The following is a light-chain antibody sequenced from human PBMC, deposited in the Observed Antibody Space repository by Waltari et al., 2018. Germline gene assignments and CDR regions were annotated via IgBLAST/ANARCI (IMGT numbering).Light chain of an antibody. J-gene: IGLJ2*01. Sequence: SYELTQPLSVSVALGQTARITCGGNNIGRKNVHWYQQKPGRGPGLVSYRDSNRPSGIPERCSGSNAGNTATLTISRAQAGDEADYYCQVWDSSTDVVFGGGTKLTVL. CDR1: NIGRKN. CDR3: QVWDSSTDVV. V-gene: IGLV3-9*01. CDR2: RDS.